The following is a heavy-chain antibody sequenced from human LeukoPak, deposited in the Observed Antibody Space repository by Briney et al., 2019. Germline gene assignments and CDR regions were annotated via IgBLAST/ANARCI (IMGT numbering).Heavy chain of an antibody. D-gene: IGHD3-22*01. J-gene: IGHJ4*02. Sequence: PSETLSLTCTVSGGSISSSSYYWGWIRQPPGKGLEWIGSIYYSGSIYYNPSLKSRVTISVDTSKNQFSLKLSSVTAADTAVYYCARRSNYYDSSGYYYWGQGTLVTVSS. CDR3: ARRSNYYDSSGYYY. CDR2: IYYSGSI. CDR1: GGSISSSSYY. V-gene: IGHV4-39*01.